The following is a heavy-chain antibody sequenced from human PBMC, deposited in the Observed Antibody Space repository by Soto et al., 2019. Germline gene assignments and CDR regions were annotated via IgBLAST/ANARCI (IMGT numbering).Heavy chain of an antibody. V-gene: IGHV4-31*03. D-gene: IGHD3-22*01. Sequence: SETLSLTCTVSGGSISSGGYYWSWIRQHPGKGLEWIGYIYYGGSTYYNPSLKSRATISGDTSKNQFSLKLSSVTAADTAVYYCARGGYYYENSGQNAYDYWGQGILGTLSS. CDR3: ARGGYYYENSGQNAYDY. J-gene: IGHJ4*01. CDR1: GGSISSGGYY. CDR2: IYYGGST.